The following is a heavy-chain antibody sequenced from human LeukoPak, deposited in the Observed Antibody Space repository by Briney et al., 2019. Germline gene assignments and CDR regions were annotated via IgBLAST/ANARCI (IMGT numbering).Heavy chain of an antibody. D-gene: IGHD5-12*01. CDR3: ARLGYGNFDP. CDR1: GFTFSSYG. J-gene: IGHJ5*02. CDR2: ISSSGSTI. Sequence: GRSLRLSCAASGFTFSSYGMHWVRQAPGKGLEWVSYISSSGSTIYYADSVKGRFTISRDNAKNSLYLQMNSLRAEDTAVYYCARLGYGNFDPWGQGTLVAVSS. V-gene: IGHV3-48*04.